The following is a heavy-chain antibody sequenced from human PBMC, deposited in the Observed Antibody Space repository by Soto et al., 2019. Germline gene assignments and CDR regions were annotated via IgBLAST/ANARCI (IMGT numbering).Heavy chain of an antibody. Sequence: PGESLKISCKGSGYSFTSYWIGWVRQMPGKGLEWMGIIYPGDSDTRYSPSFQGQVTISADKSISTAYLQWSSLKASDTAMYYCARNQGSGGYLGGMDVWGQGTTVTVSS. J-gene: IGHJ6*02. V-gene: IGHV5-51*01. CDR2: IYPGDSDT. CDR3: ARNQGSGGYLGGMDV. CDR1: GYSFTSYW. D-gene: IGHD3-10*01.